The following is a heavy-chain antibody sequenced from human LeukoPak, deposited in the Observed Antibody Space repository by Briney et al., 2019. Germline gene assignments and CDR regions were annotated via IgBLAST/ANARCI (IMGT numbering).Heavy chain of an antibody. CDR1: GFTFNSYA. CDR3: ASSSSGNYNC. V-gene: IGHV3-23*01. Sequence: AGGSLRLSCAASGFTFNSYAMSWVRQAPGKGLEWVSAISGSGGITHYADSVKGRFTTSRDNSKNTLYLQMNSLRVEDTAVYYCASSSSGNYNCWGQGTLVTVSS. J-gene: IGHJ4*02. CDR2: ISGSGGIT. D-gene: IGHD1-26*01.